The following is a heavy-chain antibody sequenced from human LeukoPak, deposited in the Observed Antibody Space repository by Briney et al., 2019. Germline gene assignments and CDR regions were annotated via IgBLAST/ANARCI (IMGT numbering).Heavy chain of an antibody. D-gene: IGHD1-26*01. CDR3: ARQVGATGAFDY. J-gene: IGHJ4*02. V-gene: IGHV4-38-2*02. CDR1: GYSISSGYY. Sequence: SETLSLTCTVSGYSISSGYYWGWIRQPPGKGLEWIGSIYHSGSTNYNPSLKSRVTISVDTSKNQFSLKLSSVTAADTAVYHCARQVGATGAFDYWGQGTLVTVSS. CDR2: IYHSGST.